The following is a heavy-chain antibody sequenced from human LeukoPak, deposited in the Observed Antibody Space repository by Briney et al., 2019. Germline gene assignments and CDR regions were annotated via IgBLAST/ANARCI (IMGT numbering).Heavy chain of an antibody. J-gene: IGHJ3*02. Sequence: SETLSLTCTVSGGSISSSSYYWGWIRQPPGKGLEWVGYIYASGTNNYDPALGSRVTLSLDTSNNQFSLKLSSVTPADTAIYYCARLQSNTWLDAFAIWGRGTMVIVSS. V-gene: IGHV4-61*05. CDR1: GGSISSSSYY. CDR2: IYASGTN. CDR3: ARLQSNTWLDAFAI. D-gene: IGHD5-12*01.